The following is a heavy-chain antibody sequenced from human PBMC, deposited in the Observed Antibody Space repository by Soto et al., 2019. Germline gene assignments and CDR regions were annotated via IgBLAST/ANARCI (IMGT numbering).Heavy chain of an antibody. Sequence: SETLSLTCAVYCGSFSGYYWSCIRQPPWKGLEWIVEINHSGSTNYNPSLKSRVTISVDTSKNQFSLKLSSVTAADTAVYYCARGRDYYDSSGDSTGYYGMEVWGQGTTVTVSS. J-gene: IGHJ6*01. D-gene: IGHD3-22*01. CDR3: ARGRDYYDSSGDSTGYYGMEV. V-gene: IGHV4-34*01. CDR1: CGSFSGYY. CDR2: INHSGST.